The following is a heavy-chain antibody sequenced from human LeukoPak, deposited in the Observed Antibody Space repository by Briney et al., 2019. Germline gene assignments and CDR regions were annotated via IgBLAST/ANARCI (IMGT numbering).Heavy chain of an antibody. V-gene: IGHV3-30*02. CDR3: ARDTGDYYDSSGYYNAGWFDP. CDR2: IRSDGNNE. J-gene: IGHJ5*02. Sequence: GGSLRLSCAASGFTFSSDGIHWVRQAPGKGLEWVAFIRSDGNNEFYADSLKGRFTVSRDNSRNNVYLQTNSLRVEGTAVYYCARDTGDYYDSSGYYNAGWFDPWGQGTLVTVSS. D-gene: IGHD3-22*01. CDR1: GFTFSSDG.